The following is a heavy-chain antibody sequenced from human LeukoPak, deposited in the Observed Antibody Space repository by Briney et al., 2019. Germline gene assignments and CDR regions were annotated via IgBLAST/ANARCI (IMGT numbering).Heavy chain of an antibody. CDR3: ARAVDYDFWSGYYQATAGSYYLNY. V-gene: IGHV3-7*01. CDR1: GFTFSSYW. J-gene: IGHJ4*02. Sequence: GGSLRLSRAASGFTFSSYWMSWVRQAPGKGLEWVANIKQDGSEKYYVDSVKGRFTISRDNAKNSLYLQMNSLRAEDTAVYYCARAVDYDFWSGYYQATAGSYYLNYWGQGTLVTVSS. D-gene: IGHD3-3*01. CDR2: IKQDGSEK.